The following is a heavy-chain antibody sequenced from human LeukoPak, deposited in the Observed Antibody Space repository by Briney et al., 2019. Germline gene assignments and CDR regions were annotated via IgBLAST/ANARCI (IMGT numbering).Heavy chain of an antibody. CDR2: IYESGST. D-gene: IGHD6-19*01. Sequence: SETLSLTCAVYGGSFSGDYWSWIRQTPGEGLEWIGEIYESGSTNYNPSLKSRVTISVNTSKNQFFLKLTSVTAADTAVYYCATHSGSGYSDYWGQGTLVTVSS. J-gene: IGHJ4*02. CDR1: GGSFSGDY. V-gene: IGHV4-34*01. CDR3: ATHSGSGYSDY.